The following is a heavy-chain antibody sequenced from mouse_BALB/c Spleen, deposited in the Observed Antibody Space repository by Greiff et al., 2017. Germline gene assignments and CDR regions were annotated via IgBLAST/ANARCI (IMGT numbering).Heavy chain of an antibody. CDR2: IYPYNGGT. J-gene: IGHJ2*01. D-gene: IGHD2-3*01. CDR3: ANDGQRDYFDY. V-gene: IGHV1-53*01. CDR1: GYTFTSYW. Sequence: QVQLQQPGAELVKPGASVKLSCKASGYTFTSYWMHWVKQRPGQGLEWIGYIYPYNGGTGYNQKFKSKATLTVDNSSSTAYMELRSLTSEDSAVYYCANDGQRDYFDYWGQGTTLTVSS.